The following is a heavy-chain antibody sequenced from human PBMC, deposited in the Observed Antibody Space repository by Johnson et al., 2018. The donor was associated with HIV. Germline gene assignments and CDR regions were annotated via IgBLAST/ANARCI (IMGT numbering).Heavy chain of an antibody. CDR1: GFTFSSHG. J-gene: IGHJ3*02. V-gene: IGHV3-30*02. CDR2: IRYDGSNK. Sequence: QVQLVESGGGVVQPGGSLRLSCAASGFTFSSHGMHWVRQAPGKGLEWVAFIRYDGSNKYYADSVQGRFTISRDKSENTLYLQMNSLRDEDTAVYYCAKDVGNYWPDSFDIWGQGTMVTVSS. D-gene: IGHD3-22*01. CDR3: AKDVGNYWPDSFDI.